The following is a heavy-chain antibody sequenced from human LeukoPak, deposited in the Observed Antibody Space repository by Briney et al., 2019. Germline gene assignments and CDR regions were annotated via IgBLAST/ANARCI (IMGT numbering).Heavy chain of an antibody. J-gene: IGHJ4*02. CDR2: MNPNSGNT. V-gene: IGHV1-8*01. CDR1: GYTFTSYD. Sequence: ASVKVSCKASGYTFTSYDINWVRQATGQGLEWMGWMNPNSGNTGYAQKFQGRVTMTRNTSISTAYMELSSLRSDDTAVYYCARVEFCGGGSCYLVDYWGQGTLVTVSS. D-gene: IGHD2-15*01. CDR3: ARVEFCGGGSCYLVDY.